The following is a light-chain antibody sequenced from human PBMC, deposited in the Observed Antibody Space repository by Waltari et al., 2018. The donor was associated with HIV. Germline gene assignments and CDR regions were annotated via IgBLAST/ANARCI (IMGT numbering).Light chain of an antibody. V-gene: IGLV1-44*01. CDR1: ISTIGRNS. CDR2: NND. CDR3: AAWDDTMNGGV. J-gene: IGLJ1*01. Sequence: QSVLTQPPSASGTPGQRVTISCSGSISTIGRNSVNWYQQFPGTAPKLLIYNNDHRPYGVPYRFSGSQSGTSASLAISGLQSEDEADYYCAAWDDTMNGGVFGTGTKVIVL.